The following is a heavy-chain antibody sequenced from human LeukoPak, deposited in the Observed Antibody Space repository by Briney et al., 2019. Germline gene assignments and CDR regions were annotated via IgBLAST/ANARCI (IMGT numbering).Heavy chain of an antibody. CDR1: GGSISSGSYY. Sequence: IPSETLSLTCTVSGGSISSGSYYWSWIRQPAGKGLEWIGRIYTSGSTNYNPSLKSRVTISVDTSKNQFSLKLSSVTAADTAVYYCARDGGWFNWFDPWGQGTLVTVSS. CDR2: IYTSGST. V-gene: IGHV4-61*02. J-gene: IGHJ5*02. D-gene: IGHD6-19*01. CDR3: ARDGGWFNWFDP.